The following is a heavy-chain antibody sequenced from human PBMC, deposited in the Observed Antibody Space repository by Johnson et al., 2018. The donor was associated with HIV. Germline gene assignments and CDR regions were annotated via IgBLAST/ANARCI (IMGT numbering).Heavy chain of an antibody. V-gene: IGHV3-30-3*01. CDR1: GFTFSSYA. CDR2: ISYDGSNK. Sequence: VQLVESGGGVVQPGRSLRLSCAASGFTFSSYAMHWVRQAPGKGLEWVAVISYDGSNKYYADSMKGRFTISRDNSKNTLYLQMNSLRAEDTAVYYCARAMTTVSTWAFDIWGQGTMVTVSS. CDR3: ARAMTTVSTWAFDI. J-gene: IGHJ3*02. D-gene: IGHD4-17*01.